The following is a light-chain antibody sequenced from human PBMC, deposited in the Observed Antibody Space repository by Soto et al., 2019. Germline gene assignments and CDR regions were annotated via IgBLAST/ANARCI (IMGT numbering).Light chain of an antibody. V-gene: IGLV2-14*01. CDR3: SSYTRSSTLI. J-gene: IGLJ1*01. CDR2: EVR. Sequence: QSVLTQPASVSGSPGQSITISCTGTSSDVGGYNYVSWYRQHPGKAPKLMIYEVRNRPSGVSNRFSGSKSGNTASLTISGLQAEEEADYYCSSYTRSSTLIFGIGTKGTVL. CDR1: SSDVGGYNY.